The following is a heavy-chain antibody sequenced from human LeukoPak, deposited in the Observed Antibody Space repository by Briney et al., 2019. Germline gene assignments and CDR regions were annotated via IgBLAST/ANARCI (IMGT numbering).Heavy chain of an antibody. Sequence: SDTLSLTCTVSGGSISGDYWSWIRQPARTGLEWVGRIYTSGRTNYNPSLKSRVTMSVDTSKHQFSLRLSSVTAADPAVYYCARTTEAHSWRTRYYDYYMDVWGKGTTVTVSS. CDR2: IYTSGRT. J-gene: IGHJ6*03. D-gene: IGHD6-13*01. CDR3: ARTTEAHSWRTRYYDYYMDV. V-gene: IGHV4-4*07. CDR1: GGSISGDY.